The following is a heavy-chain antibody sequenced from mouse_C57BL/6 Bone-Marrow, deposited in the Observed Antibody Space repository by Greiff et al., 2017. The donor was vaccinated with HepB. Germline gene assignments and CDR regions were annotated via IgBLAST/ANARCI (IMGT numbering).Heavy chain of an antibody. Sequence: EVQGVESGGGLVQPKGSLKLSCAASGFSFNTYAMNWVRQAPGKGLEWVARIRSKSNNYATYYADSVKDRFTISRDDSESMLYLQMNNLKTEDTAMYYCVSHANGYPFAYWGQGTLVTVSA. CDR1: GFSFNTYA. D-gene: IGHD2-2*01. CDR3: VSHANGYPFAY. CDR2: IRSKSNNYAT. J-gene: IGHJ3*01. V-gene: IGHV10-1*01.